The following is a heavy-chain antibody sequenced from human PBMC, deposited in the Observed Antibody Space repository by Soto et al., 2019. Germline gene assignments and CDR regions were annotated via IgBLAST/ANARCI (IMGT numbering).Heavy chain of an antibody. D-gene: IGHD6-13*01. CDR3: GRSWYYYYGMDV. Sequence: SVKVSCKASGGTFSSYAISWVRQAPGQGLEWMGGIIPIFGTANYAQKFQGRVTITADESTSTAYMELSSLRSEDTAVYYCGRSWYYYYGMDVWGQGTTVTVSS. J-gene: IGHJ6*02. V-gene: IGHV1-69*13. CDR2: IIPIFGTA. CDR1: GGTFSSYA.